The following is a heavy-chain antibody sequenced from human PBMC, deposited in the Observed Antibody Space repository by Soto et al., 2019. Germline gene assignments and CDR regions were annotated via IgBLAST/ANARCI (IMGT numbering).Heavy chain of an antibody. D-gene: IGHD6-13*01. J-gene: IGHJ6*03. CDR1: GYTFTSYD. V-gene: IGHV1-8*01. Sequence: GAPVKVSCKASGYTFTSYDIKWVRQATGQGQEGIGWMNPNSGNTGYAQKFQGRVTMTRNTSISTAYMELSSLRSEDTAVYYCARGFLFIAAAGNYYYYYYMDVWGKGTTVTVSS. CDR2: MNPNSGNT. CDR3: ARGFLFIAAAGNYYYYYYMDV.